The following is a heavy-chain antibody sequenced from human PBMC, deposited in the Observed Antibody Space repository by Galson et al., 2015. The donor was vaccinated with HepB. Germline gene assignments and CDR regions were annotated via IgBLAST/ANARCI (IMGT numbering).Heavy chain of an antibody. V-gene: IGHV3-48*02. CDR1: GFTFSIYS. Sequence: SLRLSCAVSGFTFSIYSMSWVRQAPGKGLEWVSYISSSSSTIYHADSVKGRFTISRDNAKNSLYLQMNSLRDEDTAVYYCARGTPDRGSSYYYRMDVWGQGTAVTVAS. J-gene: IGHJ6*02. D-gene: IGHD1/OR15-1a*01. CDR3: ARGTPDRGSSYYYRMDV. CDR2: ISSSSSTI.